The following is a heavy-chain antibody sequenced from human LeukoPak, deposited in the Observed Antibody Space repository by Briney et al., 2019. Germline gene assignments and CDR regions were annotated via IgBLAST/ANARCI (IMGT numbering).Heavy chain of an antibody. CDR2: ISGSGGST. Sequence: GGSLRLSCAASGFTFSDYYMSWIRQPPGKGLEWVSAISGSGGSTYYADSVKGRFTISRDNSKNTLYLQMNSLRAEDTAVYYGAKDGGSYRAGPKWGQGTLVTVSS. V-gene: IGHV3-23*01. J-gene: IGHJ4*02. D-gene: IGHD1-26*01. CDR1: GFTFSDYY. CDR3: AKDGGSYRAGPK.